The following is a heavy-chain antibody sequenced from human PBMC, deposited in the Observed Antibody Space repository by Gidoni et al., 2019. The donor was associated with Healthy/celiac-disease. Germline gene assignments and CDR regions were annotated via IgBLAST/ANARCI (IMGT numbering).Heavy chain of an antibody. CDR3: ARNRDNWNYPNYYYYGMDV. V-gene: IGHV3-48*01. Sequence: VQPGGSLRLSCAASGFTFSSYSMNWVRQAPGKGLEWVSYISSSSSTIYYADSVKGRFTISRDNAKNSLYLQMNSLRAEDTAVYYCARNRDNWNYPNYYYYGMDVWGQGTTVTVSS. CDR2: ISSSSSTI. D-gene: IGHD1-7*01. J-gene: IGHJ6*02. CDR1: GFTFSSYS.